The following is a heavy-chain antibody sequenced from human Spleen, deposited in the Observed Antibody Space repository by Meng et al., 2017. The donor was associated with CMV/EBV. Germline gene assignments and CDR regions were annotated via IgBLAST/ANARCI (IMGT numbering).Heavy chain of an antibody. Sequence: GGSLRLSCAASGFTFSSYSMDWVRQAPGEGLEWVSSIDSGSIYIYYADSVKGRFTISRDNAKNSLYLEMSSLRAEDTAVYYCARHQSSGWSDYWGQGTLVTVSS. CDR1: GFTFSSYS. V-gene: IGHV3-21*01. D-gene: IGHD6-19*01. CDR3: ARHQSSGWSDY. CDR2: IDSGSIYI. J-gene: IGHJ4*02.